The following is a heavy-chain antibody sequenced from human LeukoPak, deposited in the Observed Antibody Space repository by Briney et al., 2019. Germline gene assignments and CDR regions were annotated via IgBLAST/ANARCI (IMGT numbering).Heavy chain of an antibody. V-gene: IGHV3-48*03. Sequence: PGGSLRLSCAASGFTFSNYKMNWVRQAPGKGLEWVSYISSSGSIIYYSDSVKGRFTISRDNAKNSLYLQMNSLRAEDTAVYYCARDFAYFWGQGTLVTVSS. CDR3: ARDFAYF. CDR1: GFTFSNYK. CDR2: ISSSGSII. D-gene: IGHD3-10*01. J-gene: IGHJ4*02.